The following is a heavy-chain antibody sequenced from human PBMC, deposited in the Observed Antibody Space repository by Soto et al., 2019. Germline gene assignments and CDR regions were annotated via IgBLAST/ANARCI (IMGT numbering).Heavy chain of an antibody. J-gene: IGHJ4*02. CDR1: GGTFSSYA. Sequence: SVKVSCKASGGTFSSYAISWVRQAPGQGLEWMGGIIPIFGTANYAQKFQGRVTITADESTSTAYMELSSLRSEDTAVYYCARGVRIVGAPGVYFDCWGQGTLVTVSS. D-gene: IGHD1-26*01. V-gene: IGHV1-69*13. CDR3: ARGVRIVGAPGVYFDC. CDR2: IIPIFGTA.